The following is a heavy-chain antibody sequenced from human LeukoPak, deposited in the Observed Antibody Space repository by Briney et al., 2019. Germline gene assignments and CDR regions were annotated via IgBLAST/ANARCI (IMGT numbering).Heavy chain of an antibody. Sequence: GGSLRLSCAASGITFSSYAMSWVRQAPGKGLEWVSGISGSGGSTYYADSVKGRFTISRDNSKNTLYLQMNSLRAEDTAVYYCATQDYGDYPLDYWGQGTLVTVSS. V-gene: IGHV3-23*01. J-gene: IGHJ4*02. CDR1: GITFSSYA. CDR2: ISGSGGST. D-gene: IGHD4-17*01. CDR3: ATQDYGDYPLDY.